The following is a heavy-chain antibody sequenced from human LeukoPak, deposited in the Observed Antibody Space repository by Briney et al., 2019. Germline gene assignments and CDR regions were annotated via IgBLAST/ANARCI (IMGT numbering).Heavy chain of an antibody. D-gene: IGHD3-22*01. CDR3: AKDHTNYYDSSGFFGGLDY. Sequence: GGSLRLSCAASGFTFSSYGMHWVRQAPGKGLGWVAFIRYDGSNKYYADSVKGRFTISRDNSKNTLYLQMNSLRAEDTAVYYCAKDHTNYYDSSGFFGGLDYWGQGTLVTVSS. CDR2: IRYDGSNK. V-gene: IGHV3-30*02. J-gene: IGHJ4*02. CDR1: GFTFSSYG.